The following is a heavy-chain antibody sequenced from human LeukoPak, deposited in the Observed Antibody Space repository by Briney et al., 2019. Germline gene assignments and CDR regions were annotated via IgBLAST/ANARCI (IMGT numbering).Heavy chain of an antibody. V-gene: IGHV1-69*05. CDR1: GGTFSSYA. CDR3: ARDRDDYSDYYYMDV. D-gene: IGHD4-11*01. Sequence: GSSVKVSCKASGGTFSSYAISWVRQAPGQELEWMGGIIPIFGTANYAQKFQGRVTITTDESTSTAYMELSSLRSEDTAVYYCARDRDDYSDYYYMDVWGKGTTVTVSS. CDR2: IIPIFGTA. J-gene: IGHJ6*03.